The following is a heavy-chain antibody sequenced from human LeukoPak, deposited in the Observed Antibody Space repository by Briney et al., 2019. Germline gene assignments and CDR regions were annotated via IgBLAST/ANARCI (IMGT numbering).Heavy chain of an antibody. J-gene: IGHJ4*02. D-gene: IGHD5-24*01. Sequence: GASVKVSCKASGYTFTGYYMHWMRQAPGQGLEWMGWINPNSGGTNYAQKFQGRVTMTRDTSISTAYMELSRLRSDDTAMYYCAKDRGRDGYNFFDYWGQGTLVTVS. CDR1: GYTFTGYY. CDR2: INPNSGGT. V-gene: IGHV1-2*02. CDR3: AKDRGRDGYNFFDY.